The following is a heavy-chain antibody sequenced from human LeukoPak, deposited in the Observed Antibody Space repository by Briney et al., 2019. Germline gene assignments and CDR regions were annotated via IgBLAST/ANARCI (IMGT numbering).Heavy chain of an antibody. Sequence: GGSLRLSCAASGFTFSSYAMSWVRQAPGKGLEWVSAISGSGGSTYYADSVKGRFTISRDNSKNTLYLQMNSLRAEDTAVYYCAKRSTMIVVANGGAYFDYWGQGTLVTVSS. V-gene: IGHV3-23*01. D-gene: IGHD3-22*01. CDR2: ISGSGGST. CDR1: GFTFSSYA. CDR3: AKRSTMIVVANGGAYFDY. J-gene: IGHJ4*02.